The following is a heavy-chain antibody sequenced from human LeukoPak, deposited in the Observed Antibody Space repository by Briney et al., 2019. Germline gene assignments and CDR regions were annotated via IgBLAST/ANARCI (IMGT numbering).Heavy chain of an antibody. V-gene: IGHV4-39*02. Sequence: PSETLSLTCTVSGGSISSSDYYWGWIRQPPGKGLEWIGTMYHSGSTYYNPSLKSRVTISVDTSMNHFSLKVTSVTAADTAVYYCARVKITVAGPFDHWGQGTLVTVSS. CDR1: GGSISSSDYY. CDR2: MYHSGST. J-gene: IGHJ4*02. D-gene: IGHD6-19*01. CDR3: ARVKITVAGPFDH.